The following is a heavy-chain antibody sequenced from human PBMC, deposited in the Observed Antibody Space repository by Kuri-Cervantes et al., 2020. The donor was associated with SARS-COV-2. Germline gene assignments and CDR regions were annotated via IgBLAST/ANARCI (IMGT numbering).Heavy chain of an antibody. D-gene: IGHD2-21*01. CDR1: GFTFSSYA. V-gene: IGHV3-21*01. Sequence: GESLKISCAASGFTFSSYAMSWVRQAPGKALEWVSSISGSGSYIYYADSVKGRFTISRERGENSLYLHMNSLRDDDTAVYYCARVAGDGPIYYYYMDVWGKGTTVTVSS. CDR3: ARVAGDGPIYYYYMDV. J-gene: IGHJ6*03. CDR2: ISGSGSYI.